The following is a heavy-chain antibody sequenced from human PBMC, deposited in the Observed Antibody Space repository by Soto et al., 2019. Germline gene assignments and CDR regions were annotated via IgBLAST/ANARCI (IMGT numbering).Heavy chain of an antibody. D-gene: IGHD3-10*01. CDR2: IIPIFGTA. Sequence: QVQLVQSGAEVKKPGSSVKVSCKASGGTFSSYAISWVRQAPGQGLEWMGGIIPIFGTANYAQKFGGRVTMTRDESRSRAYRERGVMNLGNRAVFYWARGGRGWGQGTLVTVSS. CDR1: GGTFSSYA. V-gene: IGHV1-69*05. J-gene: IGHJ4*02. CDR3: ARGGRG.